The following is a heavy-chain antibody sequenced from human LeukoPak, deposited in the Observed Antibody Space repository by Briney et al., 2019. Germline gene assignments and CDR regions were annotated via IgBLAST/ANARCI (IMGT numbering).Heavy chain of an antibody. J-gene: IGHJ4*02. CDR1: GFTFSSYW. D-gene: IGHD5-24*01. V-gene: IGHV3-30*03. CDR2: ISYDGSNK. CDR3: ARYRDGYNYFDY. Sequence: SGGSLRLSCAASGFTFSSYWMSWVRQAPGKGLEWVAVISYDGSNKYYADSVKGRFTISRDNSKNTLYLQMNSLRAEDTAVYYCARYRDGYNYFDYWGQGTLVTVSS.